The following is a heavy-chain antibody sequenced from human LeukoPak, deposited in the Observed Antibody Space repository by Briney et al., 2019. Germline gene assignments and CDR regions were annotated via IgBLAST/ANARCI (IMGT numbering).Heavy chain of an antibody. CDR2: IYYSGST. CDR3: ARAAERDYGDPDAFDI. J-gene: IGHJ3*02. CDR1: GGSLSSGSYY. V-gene: IGHV4-61*01. D-gene: IGHD4-17*01. Sequence: SETLSLTCTLSGGSLSSGSYYWGWIRQPPGKGLEWMGYIYYSGSTNYNPSLKSRVTISVDTSKNQFSLKLSSVTAADTAVYYCARAAERDYGDPDAFDIWGQGTMVTVSS.